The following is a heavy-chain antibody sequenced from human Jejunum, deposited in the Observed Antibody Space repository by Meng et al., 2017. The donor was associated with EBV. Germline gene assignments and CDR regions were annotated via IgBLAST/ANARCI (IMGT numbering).Heavy chain of an antibody. CDR2: IHRSGST. D-gene: IGHD5-24*01. Sequence: GPGPGLVKLSRTLTLTCHVCGGSVSTDNWWSWVRQPPGKGMEYIGDIHRSGSTKSHPSQKSRVIITVDKSNNHFSLKLSSVAAADTAVYYCARDRGVEDYWGQGTLVTVSS. V-gene: IGHV4-4*02. CDR1: GGSVSTDNW. CDR3: ARDRGVEDY. J-gene: IGHJ4*02.